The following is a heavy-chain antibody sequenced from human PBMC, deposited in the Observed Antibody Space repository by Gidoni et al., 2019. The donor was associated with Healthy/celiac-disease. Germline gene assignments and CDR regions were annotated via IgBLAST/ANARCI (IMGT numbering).Heavy chain of an antibody. Sequence: QLQLQESGPGLVKPSGTLSLTCAVSGGSISSSNWWSWVRQHPGQGLEWIGEIYHSGSTNYNPSLKSRVTISVDKSKNQFSLKLSSVTAADTAVYYCAREPYYDSSGTFDYWGQGTLVTVSS. V-gene: IGHV4-4*02. J-gene: IGHJ4*02. CDR1: GGSISSSNW. CDR2: IYHSGST. CDR3: AREPYYDSSGTFDY. D-gene: IGHD3-22*01.